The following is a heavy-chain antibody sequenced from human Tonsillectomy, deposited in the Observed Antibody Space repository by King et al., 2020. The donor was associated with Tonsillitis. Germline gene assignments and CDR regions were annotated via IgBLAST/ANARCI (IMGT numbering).Heavy chain of an antibody. D-gene: IGHD2/OR15-2a*01. V-gene: IGHV5-51*01. CDR2: IYPGDSDT. CDR1: GYSFTSYW. Sequence: QLVQSGAEVKKPGESLKISCKGSGYSFTSYWIGWVRQMPGKGLEWMGIIYPGDSDTRYSPSFQGQVTISADKSISTAYLQWSSLKASDTAMYYCARHSREKAPVGYYSGMDVWGQGTTVTVSS. CDR3: ARHSREKAPVGYYSGMDV. J-gene: IGHJ6*02.